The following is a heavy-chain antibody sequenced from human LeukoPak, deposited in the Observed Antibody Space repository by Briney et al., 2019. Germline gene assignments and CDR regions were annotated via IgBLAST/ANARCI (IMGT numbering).Heavy chain of an antibody. V-gene: IGHV3-74*01. J-gene: IGHJ4*02. CDR1: GFTFSTYF. CDR3: ARGVHYGFDY. CDR2: INSDGSTT. Sequence: GGSLRLSCAASGFTFSTYFMHWVRQAPGKGLVWVSRINSDGSTTSHADSVKGRFTISRDNAKNTLYLQMDSLRAEDTAVYFCARGVHYGFDYWGQGTLVTVSS. D-gene: IGHD4-17*01.